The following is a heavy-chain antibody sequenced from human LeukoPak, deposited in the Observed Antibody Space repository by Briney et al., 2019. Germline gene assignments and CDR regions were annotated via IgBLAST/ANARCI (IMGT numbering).Heavy chain of an antibody. Sequence: GGSLRLSCAASGFTVSSNYMSWVRQAPGKGLEWVSYITNIGSRTHYADSVKGRFTVSRDNAKNALYLQMNSLRAEDTAIYYCARDWRYNAYDIWGQGTLVIVSS. D-gene: IGHD5-12*01. CDR3: ARDWRYNAYDI. CDR1: GFTVSSNY. V-gene: IGHV3-11*01. J-gene: IGHJ4*02. CDR2: ITNIGSRT.